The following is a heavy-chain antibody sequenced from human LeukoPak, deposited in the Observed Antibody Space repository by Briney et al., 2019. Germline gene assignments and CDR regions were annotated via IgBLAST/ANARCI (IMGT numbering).Heavy chain of an antibody. CDR3: AKGMASMDY. CDR1: GFTFNHYA. D-gene: IGHD5-24*01. V-gene: IGHV3-23*01. J-gene: IGHJ4*02. CDR2: IDGSGGTT. Sequence: GGSLRLSCAASGFTFNHYAMTWVRQAPGKGLEWVSTIDGSGGTTYHADFVKGRFTISRDNSKNTLYLQMNTLRADDTAEYYCAKGMASMDYWGQGTLVTISS.